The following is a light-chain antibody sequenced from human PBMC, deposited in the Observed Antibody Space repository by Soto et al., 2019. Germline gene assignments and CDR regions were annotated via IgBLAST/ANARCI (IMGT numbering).Light chain of an antibody. Sequence: EIVLTQSPGTLSLSPGGRATLSCRASRSVSSSFLAWYQQKPGQAPRLLIYGASSRATGIPDRFSGSGSGTDFTLTISRLEPEDFAVYYCQPYGSSPPLTFGGGTKVEIK. CDR1: RSVSSSF. CDR3: QPYGSSPPLT. J-gene: IGKJ4*01. CDR2: GAS. V-gene: IGKV3-20*01.